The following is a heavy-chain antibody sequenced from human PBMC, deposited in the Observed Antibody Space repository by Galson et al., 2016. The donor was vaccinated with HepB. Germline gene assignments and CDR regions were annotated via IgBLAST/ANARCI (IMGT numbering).Heavy chain of an antibody. CDR3: PGAGDGGFRCGV. D-gene: IGHD4-17*01. CDR2: MHVGYSHT. V-gene: IGHV5-51*01. Sequence: QSGAEVTKPGESLKISCKGSGSNFATYWIGWVRQMPGTGLEWMAIMHVGYSHTKYSPSFQGQVRISADKSISTASSRWTSLEASDTASAYCPGAGDGGFRCGVWGQGTTVTVAS. CDR1: GSNFATYW. J-gene: IGHJ6*02.